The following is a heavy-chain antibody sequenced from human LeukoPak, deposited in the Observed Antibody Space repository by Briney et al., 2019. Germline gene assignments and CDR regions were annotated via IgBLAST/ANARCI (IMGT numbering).Heavy chain of an antibody. D-gene: IGHD2-21*02. CDR3: ARDLPTYCGGDCHNWFDP. J-gene: IGHJ5*02. CDR2: ISAYNGNT. V-gene: IGHV1-18*01. CDR1: GYTFTSYG. Sequence: ASVKVSCKASGYTFTSYGISWVRQAPGQGLEWMGWISAYNGNTNYAQKLQGRVTMTTDTSTSTAYMELRSLRSDDTAVYYCARDLPTYCGGDCHNWFDPWGQGTLVTVSS.